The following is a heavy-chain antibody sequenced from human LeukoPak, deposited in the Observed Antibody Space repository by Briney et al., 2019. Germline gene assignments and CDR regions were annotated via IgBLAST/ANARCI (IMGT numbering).Heavy chain of an antibody. D-gene: IGHD3-3*01. Sequence: ASVKVSCKASGYTFTSYVIIWVRQAPGLGLEWMGWISAYNGNTKYAQNLQGRVTMTTDTSTSTAYMELRSLRSGDTAVYYCARVKILEWFLPHPDDAFDVWGQGTMVTVSS. CDR2: ISAYNGNT. J-gene: IGHJ3*01. CDR1: GYTFTSYV. CDR3: ARVKILEWFLPHPDDAFDV. V-gene: IGHV1-18*01.